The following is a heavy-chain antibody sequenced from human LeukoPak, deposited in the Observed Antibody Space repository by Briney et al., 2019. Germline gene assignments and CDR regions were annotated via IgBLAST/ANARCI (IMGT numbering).Heavy chain of an antibody. D-gene: IGHD3-9*01. CDR1: GFTFSSYA. J-gene: IGHJ4*02. Sequence: GGSLRLSCAASGFTFSSYAMSWVRHAPGKGREWVSSISGSGGSTYYADSVKGRFTISRDNSKNTLYLQMNSLRAEDTAVYYCAKPLNYDILTGYDYWGQGTLVTVSS. CDR3: AKPLNYDILTGYDY. V-gene: IGHV3-23*01. CDR2: ISGSGGST.